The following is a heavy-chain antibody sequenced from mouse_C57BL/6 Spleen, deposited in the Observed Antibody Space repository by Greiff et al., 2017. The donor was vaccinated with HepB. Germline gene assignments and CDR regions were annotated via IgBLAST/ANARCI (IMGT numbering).Heavy chain of an antibody. CDR3: TRGGYDGYFDY. V-gene: IGHV1-15*01. J-gene: IGHJ2*01. CDR2: IDPETGGT. D-gene: IGHD2-2*01. Sequence: QVQLKQSGAELVRPGASVTLSCKASGYTFTDYEMHWVKQTPVHGLEWIGAIDPETGGTAYNQKFKGKAILTADKSSSTAYMELRSLTSEDSAVYYCTRGGYDGYFDYWGQGTTLTVSS. CDR1: GYTFTDYE.